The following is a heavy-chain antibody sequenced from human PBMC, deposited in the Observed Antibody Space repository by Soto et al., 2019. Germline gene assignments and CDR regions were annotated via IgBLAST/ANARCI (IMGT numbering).Heavy chain of an antibody. V-gene: IGHV4-34*01. CDR3: ARGLIPSVVVTANRPFDY. D-gene: IGHD2-21*02. CDR2: INHSGSS. J-gene: IGHJ4*02. CDR1: GGSFNNYF. Sequence: SETLSLTCAVNGGSFNNYFWTWIRQSPGTGLEWIGEINHSGSSNYSPSLKSRVTMSVDTSKNQFSLKLTSVTAADTAVYYCARGLIPSVVVTANRPFDYWGQGTQVTVSS.